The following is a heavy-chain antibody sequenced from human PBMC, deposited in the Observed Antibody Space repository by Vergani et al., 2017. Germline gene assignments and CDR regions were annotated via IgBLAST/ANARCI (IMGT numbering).Heavy chain of an antibody. J-gene: IGHJ6*03. V-gene: IGHV3-7*01. D-gene: IGHD6-6*01. CDR1: GFTFSSYW. CDR3: ASQPHRIAARAPYYYYMDV. CDR2: IKQDGSEK. Sequence: EVQLVESGGGLVQPGGSLRLSCAASGFTFSSYWMSWVRQAPGKGLEWVANIKQDGSEKYYVDSVKGGFTISRDNAKNSRYLQMNSLRAEDTAVYYCASQPHRIAARAPYYYYMDVWGKGTTVTVSS.